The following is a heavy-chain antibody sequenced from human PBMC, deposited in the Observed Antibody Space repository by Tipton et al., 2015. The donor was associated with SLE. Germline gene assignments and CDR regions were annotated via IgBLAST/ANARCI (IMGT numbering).Heavy chain of an antibody. CDR2: IYYSGST. J-gene: IGHJ3*02. CDR1: GGSISSGSYY. D-gene: IGHD6-19*01. V-gene: IGHV4-61*09. CDR3: ARDGEEQWLVPFDI. Sequence: TLSLTCTVSGGSISSGSYYWSWIRQPAGKGLEWIGYIYYSGSTNYNPSLKSRVTISVDTSKNQFSLKLSSVTAADTAVYYCARDGEEQWLVPFDIWGQGTMVTVSS.